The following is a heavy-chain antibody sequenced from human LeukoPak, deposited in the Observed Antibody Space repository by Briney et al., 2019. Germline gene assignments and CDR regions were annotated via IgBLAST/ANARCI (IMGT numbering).Heavy chain of an antibody. D-gene: IGHD4-17*01. CDR2: IYYSGST. V-gene: IGHV4-39*07. CDR3: AGYYGDYPEYFQH. J-gene: IGHJ1*01. CDR1: GGSISSSSYY. Sequence: SETLSLTCTVSGGSISSSSYYWGWIRQPPGKGLEWIGSIYYSGSTYYNPSLKSRVTISVDTSKNQFSLKLSSVTAADTAVYYCAGYYGDYPEYFQHWGQGTLVTVSS.